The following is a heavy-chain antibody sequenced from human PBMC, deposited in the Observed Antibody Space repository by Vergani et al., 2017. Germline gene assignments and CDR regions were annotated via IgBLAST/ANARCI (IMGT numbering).Heavy chain of an antibody. Sequence: QVQLVESGGDVVQPGRSLRLSCAASGFTFSNYGMHWVRQAPGKGLEWVAVISYDGSNKFYADSVKGRFTISRDNAKNSLYLQMNSLRAEDTAVYYCARVAERIAAAGTSRGWFDPWGQGTLVTVSS. V-gene: IGHV3-30*03. J-gene: IGHJ5*02. D-gene: IGHD6-13*01. CDR3: ARVAERIAAAGTSRGWFDP. CDR2: ISYDGSNK. CDR1: GFTFSNYG.